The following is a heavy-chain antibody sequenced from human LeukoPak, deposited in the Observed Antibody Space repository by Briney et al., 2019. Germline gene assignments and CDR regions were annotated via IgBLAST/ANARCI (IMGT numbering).Heavy chain of an antibody. J-gene: IGHJ4*02. CDR3: ARVALNFRLVPGYFDY. V-gene: IGHV4-39*07. CDR1: GGSISSSDYY. D-gene: IGHD6-19*01. CDR2: IYYIGST. Sequence: SETLSLTCTVSGGSISSSDYYWGWIRQPPGKGLEWIGSIYYIGSTYYNPSLKSRVTISVDTSKNQFSLKLSSVTAADTAVYYCARVALNFRLVPGYFDYWGQGTLVTVSS.